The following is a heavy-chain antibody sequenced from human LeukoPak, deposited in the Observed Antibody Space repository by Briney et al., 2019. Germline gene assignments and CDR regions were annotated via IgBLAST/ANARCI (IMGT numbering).Heavy chain of an antibody. CDR1: GFTFSSYA. CDR2: ISYDGSNK. D-gene: IGHD2/OR15-2a*01. J-gene: IGHJ4*02. Sequence: GGSLRLSCAASGFTFSSYAMHWVRQAPGKGLEWVAVISYDGSNKYYADSVKGRFTISGDNSKNTLYLQMNSLRAEDTAVYYCARAFGNRIFDYWGQGTLVTVSS. CDR3: ARAFGNRIFDY. V-gene: IGHV3-30-3*01.